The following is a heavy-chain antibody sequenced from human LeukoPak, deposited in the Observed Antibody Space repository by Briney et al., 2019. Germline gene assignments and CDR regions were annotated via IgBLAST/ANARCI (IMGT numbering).Heavy chain of an antibody. Sequence: TGGSLRLSCSASGFTFSRYAMHWVRQAPGKGLEYVSGINDNGGRTHYGDSVKGRFSISRDNSKNTLHLQISTLRAEDTALYYCVKDVGGSYAFDYWGQGILVTVAS. D-gene: IGHD1-26*01. V-gene: IGHV3-64D*09. CDR1: GFTFSRYA. CDR2: INDNGGRT. J-gene: IGHJ4*02. CDR3: VKDVGGSYAFDY.